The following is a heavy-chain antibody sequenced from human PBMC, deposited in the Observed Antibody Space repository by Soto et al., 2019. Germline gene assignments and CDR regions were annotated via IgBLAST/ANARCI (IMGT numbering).Heavy chain of an antibody. CDR3: ARYYYDSSGYPHAFDI. CDR1: GGTFVIYA. Sequence: QVHLVQSGAEVRKPGSSVKVSCKASGGTFVIYAFTWVRQAPGQGLEWMGGINPVFGTANNVQKFQGRVTITADVSTNTTYMELSSLRPEDTAVYYCARYYYDSSGYPHAFDIWGQGTLVTVSS. D-gene: IGHD3-22*01. CDR2: INPVFGTA. J-gene: IGHJ3*02. V-gene: IGHV1-69*01.